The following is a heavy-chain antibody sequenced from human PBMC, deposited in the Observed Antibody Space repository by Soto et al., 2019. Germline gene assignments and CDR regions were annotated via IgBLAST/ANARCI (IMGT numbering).Heavy chain of an antibody. D-gene: IGHD3-16*01. CDR3: ARDWGYDPDPTYYYGMDV. J-gene: IGHJ6*02. Sequence: QTFSLTCSISGVRLSTNTAAWNWIRQSPSRGLEWLGRIYYKSRWYNDYSESLKSRIAIIPDTSRNQFSLQLKSVITEDTAVYYCARDWGYDPDPTYYYGMDVWGQGAKVTVSS. V-gene: IGHV6-1*01. CDR2: IYYKSRWYN. CDR1: GVRLSTNTAA.